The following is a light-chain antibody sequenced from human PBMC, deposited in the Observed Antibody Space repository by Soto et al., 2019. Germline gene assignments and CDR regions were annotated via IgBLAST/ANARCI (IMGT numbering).Light chain of an antibody. CDR3: QQYNSWPSWT. CDR2: GAS. CDR1: QGVNSN. J-gene: IGKJ1*01. Sequence: IVMTQSPATLSVSPGERATLSCRASQGVNSNLAWYQQKPGQAPRLLIYGASTRTTGIPARFSGSGSGTEFTLTISSLQSEDFAVFYCQQYNSWPSWTFGQGTKV. V-gene: IGKV3-15*01.